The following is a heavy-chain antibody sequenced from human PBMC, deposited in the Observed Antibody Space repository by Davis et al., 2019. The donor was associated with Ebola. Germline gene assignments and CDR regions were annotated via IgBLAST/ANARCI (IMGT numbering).Heavy chain of an antibody. J-gene: IGHJ6*02. CDR2: ISYDGSNE. V-gene: IGHV3-30-3*01. CDR1: GFTFSSYA. CDR3: ARRDLWFGELLYYYYGMDV. Sequence: GGSLRLSCAASGFTFSSYAMHWVRQAPGKGLEWVAVISYDGSNEYYADSVKGRFTISRDNSKNTLYLQMNSLRAEDTAVYYCARRDLWFGELLYYYYGMDVWGQGTTVTVSS. D-gene: IGHD3-10*01.